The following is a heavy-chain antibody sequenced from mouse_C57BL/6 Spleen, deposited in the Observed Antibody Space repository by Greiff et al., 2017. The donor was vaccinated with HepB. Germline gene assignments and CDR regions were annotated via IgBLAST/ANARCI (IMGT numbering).Heavy chain of an antibody. CDR1: GYSITSGYY. J-gene: IGHJ4*01. V-gene: IGHV3-6*01. CDR2: ISYDGSN. Sequence: ESGPGLVKPSQSLSLTCSVTGYSITSGYYWNWIRQFPGNKLEWMGYISYDGSNNYNPSLKNRISITRDTSKNQFFLKLNSVTTEDTATYYCARADYGSSPYYAMDYWGQGTSVTVSS. CDR3: ARADYGSSPYYAMDY. D-gene: IGHD1-1*01.